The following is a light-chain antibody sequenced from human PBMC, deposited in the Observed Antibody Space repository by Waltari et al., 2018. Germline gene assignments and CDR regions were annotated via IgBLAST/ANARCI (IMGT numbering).Light chain of an antibody. CDR2: GAS. J-gene: IGKJ1*01. CDR3: QHYVRLPVT. CDR1: QSVSRA. V-gene: IGKV3-20*01. Sequence: IVLTQSPGTLSLSPGERATLSCWASQSVSRALAWYQQKRGQAPRLLIYGASTRASGIPDRFSGSGSGTDFSLTINRLEPEDFAVYYCQHYVRLPVTFGQGTKVEIK.